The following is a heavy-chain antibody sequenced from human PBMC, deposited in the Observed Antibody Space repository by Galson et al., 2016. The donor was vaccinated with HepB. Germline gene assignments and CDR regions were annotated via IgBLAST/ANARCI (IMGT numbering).Heavy chain of an antibody. CDR2: SSGSGGST. Sequence: SLRLSYAASGLTFSSYAMSWVRPVPGKGVEWVSGSSGSGGSTYYADSVKGRFTSSRDNSKNTLYLQMNSLRAEDQALYYCAKDRRSDYIGYYYGMDVWGQGATVTVSS. D-gene: IGHD4-11*01. V-gene: IGHV3-23*01. J-gene: IGHJ6*02. CDR1: GLTFSSYA. CDR3: AKDRRSDYIGYYYGMDV.